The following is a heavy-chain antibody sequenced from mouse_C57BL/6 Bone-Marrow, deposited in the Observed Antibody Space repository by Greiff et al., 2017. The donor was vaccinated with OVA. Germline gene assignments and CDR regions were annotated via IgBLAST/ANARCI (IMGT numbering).Heavy chain of an antibody. D-gene: IGHD1-1*01. J-gene: IGHJ1*03. CDR2: IYPGSGNT. CDR3: ARRGVYYGSSPRWYFDV. Sequence: VQLQESGAELVRPGASVKLSCKASGYTFTDYYINWVKQRPGQGLEWIARIYPGSGNTYYNEKFKGKATLTAEKSSSTAYMQLSSLTSEDSAVYFCARRGVYYGSSPRWYFDVWGTGTTVTVSS. CDR1: GYTFTDYY. V-gene: IGHV1-76*01.